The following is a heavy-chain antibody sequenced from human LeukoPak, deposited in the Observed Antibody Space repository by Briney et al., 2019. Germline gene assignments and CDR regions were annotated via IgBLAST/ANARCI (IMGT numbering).Heavy chain of an antibody. D-gene: IGHD5-18*01. CDR2: ISAYNGNT. CDR3: AREVIQLWSPQALDY. Sequence: GASVKVSCKASGYTFSSYGISWVRQAPGQGLEWKGWISAYNGNTNYAHKVQGRVTMTTDTSTSTAYMELRSLRSDDTAVYYCAREVIQLWSPQALDYWGQGTLVTVSS. J-gene: IGHJ4*02. V-gene: IGHV1-18*01. CDR1: GYTFSSYG.